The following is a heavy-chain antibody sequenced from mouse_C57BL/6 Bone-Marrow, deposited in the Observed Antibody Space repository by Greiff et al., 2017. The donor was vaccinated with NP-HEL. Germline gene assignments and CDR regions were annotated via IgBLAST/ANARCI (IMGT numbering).Heavy chain of an antibody. D-gene: IGHD1-1*01. CDR2: INPYNGGT. J-gene: IGHJ1*03. Sequence: VQLKQSGPVLVKPGASVKMSCKASGYTFTDYYMNWVKQSHGKSLEWIGVINPYNGGTSYNQKFKGKATLTVDKSSSTAYMELNSLTSEDSAVYYCARTGSSYPYWYFDVWGTGTTVTVSS. CDR1: GYTFTDYY. CDR3: ARTGSSYPYWYFDV. V-gene: IGHV1-19*01.